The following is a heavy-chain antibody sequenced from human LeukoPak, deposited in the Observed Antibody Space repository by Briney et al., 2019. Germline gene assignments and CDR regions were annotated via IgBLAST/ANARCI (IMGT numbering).Heavy chain of an antibody. D-gene: IGHD3-22*01. J-gene: IGHJ5*02. V-gene: IGHV3-23*01. CDR3: ARDYYDSNH. Sequence: GGSLRLSCAASGFTFSTYGMSWVRQAPGKGLEWVSTISGSGGSTYYADFVKGRFTISRDNSKNTLYLQMNSLRAEDTAVYYCARDYYDSNHWGQGTLVTVSS. CDR1: GFTFSTYG. CDR2: ISGSGGST.